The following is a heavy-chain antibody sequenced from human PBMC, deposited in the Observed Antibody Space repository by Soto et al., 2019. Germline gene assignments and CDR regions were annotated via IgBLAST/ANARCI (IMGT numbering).Heavy chain of an antibody. CDR1: GDSISSRGYY. J-gene: IGHJ3*02. V-gene: IGHV4-31*03. Sequence: QVQLQESGPGLVRPSQTLSLTCTVSGDSISSRGYYWSWIRQLPGKGLEWIGYIYHSGSTYYSPSLKSRVIMSVDTSKNDVSLKLRSVTDADPAVYFWARVHERCHDGFDIWGQGTMVIVSS. CDR3: ARVHERCHDGFDI. CDR2: IYHSGST.